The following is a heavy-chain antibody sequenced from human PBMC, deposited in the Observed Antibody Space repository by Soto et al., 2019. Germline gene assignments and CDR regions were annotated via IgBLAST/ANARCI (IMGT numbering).Heavy chain of an antibody. Sequence: KASETLSLTCDVSGGSMSSGTYSWNWIRQPPGKGLEWVGYIFLSGTTYYNPSLKGRVTISVDRFKNQFSLRLTSVTAADTAVYYCARSREFDYWGQGTLVTVSS. V-gene: IGHV4-30-2*01. D-gene: IGHD3-10*01. CDR2: IFLSGTT. CDR1: GGSMSSGTYS. J-gene: IGHJ4*02. CDR3: ARSREFDY.